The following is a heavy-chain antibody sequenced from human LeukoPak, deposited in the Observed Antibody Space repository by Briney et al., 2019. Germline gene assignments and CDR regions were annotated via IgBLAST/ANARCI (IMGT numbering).Heavy chain of an antibody. CDR2: ISYDGSNK. Sequence: GGSLRLSCAASGFTFSSYAMHWVRQAPGKGLEWVAVISYDGSNKYYADSVKGRFTISRDNSKNTLYLQMNSLRAEDTAVYYWARGLKWYYYDSSGPGYFDLWGRGTLVTVSS. D-gene: IGHD3-22*01. J-gene: IGHJ2*01. V-gene: IGHV3-30*04. CDR1: GFTFSSYA. CDR3: ARGLKWYYYDSSGPGYFDL.